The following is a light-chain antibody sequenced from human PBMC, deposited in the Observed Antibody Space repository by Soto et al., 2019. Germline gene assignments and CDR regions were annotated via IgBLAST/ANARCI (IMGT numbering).Light chain of an antibody. CDR3: QQYSSYST. CDR2: DAS. CDR1: QSISVW. J-gene: IGKJ1*01. Sequence: DIQMNQSPSTLSASVGDRVTITCRASQSISVWLAWYQQKPGKAPKLLIHDASTLESGVPSRFSGSGSGTEFTLTINGLQPDDFATFYCQQYSSYSTFGQGTKVEIK. V-gene: IGKV1-5*01.